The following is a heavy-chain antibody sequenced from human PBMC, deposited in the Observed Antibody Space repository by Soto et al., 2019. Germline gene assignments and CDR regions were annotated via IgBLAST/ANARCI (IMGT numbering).Heavy chain of an antibody. J-gene: IGHJ2*01. CDR1: GYTFTSYG. D-gene: IGHD6-19*01. CDR2: ISAYNGNT. Sequence: QVQLVQSGAEVKKPGASEKVSCKASGYTFTSYGISWVRQAPGQGLEWMGWISAYNGNTNYAQKLQGRVTMTTDTYKSTAYMELRSLRSDDTAVYYCARAQGRGGEGSSGMWYFDLWGRGTLVTVSS. CDR3: ARAQGRGGEGSSGMWYFDL. V-gene: IGHV1-18*01.